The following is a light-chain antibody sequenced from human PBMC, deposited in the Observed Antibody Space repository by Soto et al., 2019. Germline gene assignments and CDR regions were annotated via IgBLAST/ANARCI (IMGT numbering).Light chain of an antibody. Sequence: DIQMTQSPSYVSASVGDRVIITCRASQDINSWLTWYQQKPGKAPKVLIYIASRLQPGVPSRFSGRGSGTDFSLTISNLQPEDFATYFCQQSKSFPLTFGGGTKVDIK. CDR3: QQSKSFPLT. CDR2: IAS. J-gene: IGKJ4*01. CDR1: QDINSW. V-gene: IGKV1-12*01.